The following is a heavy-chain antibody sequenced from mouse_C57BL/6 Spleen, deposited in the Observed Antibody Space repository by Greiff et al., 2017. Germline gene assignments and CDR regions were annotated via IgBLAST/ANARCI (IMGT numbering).Heavy chain of an antibody. J-gene: IGHJ2*01. D-gene: IGHD2-1*01. Sequence: VQLQQSGPELVKPGASVKISCKASGYAFSSSWMNWVKQRPGKGLEWIGRIYPGDGDTNYNGKFKGKATLTADKSSSTAYMQLSSLTSEDSAVYFCARSRDGKDYWGQGTTLTVSS. CDR1: GYAFSSSW. CDR2: IYPGDGDT. CDR3: ARSRDGKDY. V-gene: IGHV1-82*01.